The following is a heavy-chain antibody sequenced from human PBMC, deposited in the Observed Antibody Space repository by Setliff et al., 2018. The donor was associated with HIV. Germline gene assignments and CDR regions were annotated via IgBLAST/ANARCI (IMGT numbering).Heavy chain of an antibody. CDR2: ILYGGTT. D-gene: IGHD5-12*01. V-gene: IGHV4-39*01. CDR3: ARPQGGLGGGAWFDP. J-gene: IGHJ5*02. Sequence: TLSLTCTVSGGAMSRNNYYWGWIRQPPGKGLEWIANILYGGTTYYNPSLRSRVTLSVDMSNNQFSLRLTSVTAADTAVYYCARPQGGLGGGAWFDPWGQGTPVTVSS. CDR1: GGAMSRNNYY.